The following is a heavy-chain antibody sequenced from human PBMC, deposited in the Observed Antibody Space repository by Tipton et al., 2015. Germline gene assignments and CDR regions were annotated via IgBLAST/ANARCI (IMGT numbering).Heavy chain of an antibody. CDR2: IYYSGST. V-gene: IGHV4-31*03. Sequence: LRLSCTVSGGSISRGRYYWSWIRQHPGKGLEWIGFIYYSGSTTYNPSLKSRVNISQDTSENQFSLNLKSVTAADTAVYYCARAFGYRYTPRLDFDTWGQGTLVTVSS. D-gene: IGHD5-18*01. CDR3: ARAFGYRYTPRLDFDT. CDR1: GGSISRGRYY. J-gene: IGHJ4*02.